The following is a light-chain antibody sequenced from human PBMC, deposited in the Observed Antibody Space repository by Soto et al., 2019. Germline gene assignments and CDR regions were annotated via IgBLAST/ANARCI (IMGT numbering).Light chain of an antibody. V-gene: IGLV2-14*01. CDR2: DVT. CDR1: SSDVGGYNY. Sequence: QSALTQPASVSGSPGQSITISCTGTSSDVGGYNYVSWYQQHPGKAPKLMIYDVTNRPSGVSNRFSGXKSGNTASLTISGLQAEDEADYYCSSYTSSSTPLVFGGGTKVTVL. CDR3: SSYTSSSTPLV. J-gene: IGLJ3*02.